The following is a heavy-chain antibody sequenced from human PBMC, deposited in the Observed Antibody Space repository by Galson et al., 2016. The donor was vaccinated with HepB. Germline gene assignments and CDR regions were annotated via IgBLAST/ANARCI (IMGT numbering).Heavy chain of an antibody. V-gene: IGHV1-18*01. CDR2: ISANNGNT. Sequence: SVKVSCKASGYTFTSYGISWVRQAPGQGLEWVGRISANNGNTNYAQKLQGRVTMTTDTSTSTVYMELRSLRSDDTAVCYCARTGGYDSSGYYYPDNWFDPWGQGTLGTVSS. D-gene: IGHD3-22*01. CDR1: GYTFTSYG. CDR3: ARTGGYDSSGYYYPDNWFDP. J-gene: IGHJ5*02.